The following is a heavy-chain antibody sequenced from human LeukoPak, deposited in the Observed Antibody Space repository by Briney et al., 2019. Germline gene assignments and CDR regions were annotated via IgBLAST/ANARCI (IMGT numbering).Heavy chain of an antibody. D-gene: IGHD1-26*01. Sequence: PSETLSLTCTVSGGSMSSYCWSWIRQPAGKGLEWIGRIYTSGDTNYNPSLKSRVTMSVDTSKNQFSLKLSSVTAADTAVYYCARLTTTVGLLKSGCYADYWGQGTLVTVSS. J-gene: IGHJ4*02. CDR3: ARLTTTVGLLKSGCYADY. CDR1: GGSMSSYC. V-gene: IGHV4-4*07. CDR2: IYTSGDT.